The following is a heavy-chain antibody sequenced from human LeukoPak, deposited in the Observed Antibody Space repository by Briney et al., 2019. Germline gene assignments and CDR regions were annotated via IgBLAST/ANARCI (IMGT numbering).Heavy chain of an antibody. Sequence: ASVKVSCKASGCTFTDYYLHWVRQAPGQGFEWMGWINPNSGDTNYAQKFQGRVTMTRDTSISTAHMEMSRLRSDDTAVYYCARANFPYCSSTTCLFDYWGQGTLVTVSS. CDR3: ARANFPYCSSTTCLFDY. CDR2: INPNSGDT. V-gene: IGHV1-2*02. CDR1: GCTFTDYY. D-gene: IGHD2-2*01. J-gene: IGHJ4*02.